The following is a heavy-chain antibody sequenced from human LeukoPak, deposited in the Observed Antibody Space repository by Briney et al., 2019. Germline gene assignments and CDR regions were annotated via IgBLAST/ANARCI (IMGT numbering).Heavy chain of an antibody. CDR1: GFTFSSYA. CDR3: AKVVGRYGDPRFDY. D-gene: IGHD4-17*01. V-gene: IGHV3-23*01. J-gene: IGHJ4*02. Sequence: GGSLRLSCAASGFTFSSYAMSWVRQAPGKGLEWVSAISGSGGSTYYADSVKGRFTISRDNSKNALYLQMNSLRAEDTAVYYCAKVVGRYGDPRFDYWGQGTLVTVSS. CDR2: ISGSGGST.